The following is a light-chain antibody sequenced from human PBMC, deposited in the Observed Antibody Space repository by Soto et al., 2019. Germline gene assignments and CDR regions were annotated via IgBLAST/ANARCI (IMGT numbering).Light chain of an antibody. CDR1: SSDVGGYNY. Sequence: QSVLTQPASVSGSPGQSITISCTGTSSDVGGYNYVSWYQQHPGKAPELMIYDVSNRPSGVSNRFSGSKSGNTASLTISGLQAEDEVDYYCSSYTSISTLVFGGGTKLTVL. J-gene: IGLJ2*01. CDR2: DVS. CDR3: SSYTSISTLV. V-gene: IGLV2-14*01.